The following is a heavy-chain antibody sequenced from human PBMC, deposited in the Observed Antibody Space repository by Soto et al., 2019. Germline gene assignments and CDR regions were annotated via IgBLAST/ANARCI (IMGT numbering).Heavy chain of an antibody. CDR1: GGSISSSNW. CDR2: IYHSGST. Sequence: QVQLQESGPGLVKPSGTLSLTCAVSGGSISSSNWWSWVRQPPGKGLEWIGEIYHSGSTNYNPSLKSRVTISVDKSKNQFSLQLSSVTAADTAVYYCARLWSLTGLQIYYGMYVWGQGNTVTVSS. D-gene: IGHD3-9*01. J-gene: IGHJ6*02. CDR3: ARLWSLTGLQIYYGMYV. V-gene: IGHV4-4*02.